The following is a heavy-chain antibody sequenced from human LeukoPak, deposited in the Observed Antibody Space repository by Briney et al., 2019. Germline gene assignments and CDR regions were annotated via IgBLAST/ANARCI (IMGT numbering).Heavy chain of an antibody. CDR1: GGSISSGNYF. D-gene: IGHD1-26*01. V-gene: IGHV4-30-4*08. J-gene: IGHJ5*02. CDR3: ARPSGSYPSLPFDP. Sequence: PSETLSLTCTVSGGSISSGNYFWSWIRQHPGKGLEWIGYIYHSGSTYYNPSLKSRVSISGDTSKNQFSLKLSSVTAADTAVYYCARPSGSYPSLPFDPWGQGTLVTVSS. CDR2: IYHSGST.